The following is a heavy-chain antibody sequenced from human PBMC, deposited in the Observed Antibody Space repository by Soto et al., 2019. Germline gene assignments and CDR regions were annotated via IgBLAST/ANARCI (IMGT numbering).Heavy chain of an antibody. J-gene: IGHJ4*02. CDR1: GYRFTSFW. Sequence: PGESLKISCKGSGYRFTSFWICWVRQMPGKGLERMGIIYPGDSDARYSPSFQGQITISADETINTAYLQRSSLNAADTAMYFCSRHGYSSSWYPDSWGQGTQVTVSS. D-gene: IGHD6-13*01. CDR3: SRHGYSSSWYPDS. V-gene: IGHV5-51*01. CDR2: IYPGDSDA.